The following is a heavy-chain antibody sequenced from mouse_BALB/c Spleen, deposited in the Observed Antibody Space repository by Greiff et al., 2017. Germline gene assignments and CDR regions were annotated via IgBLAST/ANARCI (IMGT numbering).Heavy chain of an antibody. CDR2: IRSKSNNYAT. D-gene: IGHD1-1*01. Sequence: EVQVVESGGGLVQPKGSLKLSCAASGFTFNTYAMNWVRQAPGKGLEWVARIRSKSNNYATYYADSVKDRFTISRDDSQSMLYLQMNNLKTEDTAMYYCVRHQYGSIYAMDYWGQGTSVTVSS. V-gene: IGHV10-1*02. J-gene: IGHJ4*01. CDR3: VRHQYGSIYAMDY. CDR1: GFTFNTYA.